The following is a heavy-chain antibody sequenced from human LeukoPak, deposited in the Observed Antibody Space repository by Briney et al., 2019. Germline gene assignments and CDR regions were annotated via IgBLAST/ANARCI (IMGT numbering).Heavy chain of an antibody. CDR3: ARDSTTVTNYYYYYMDV. J-gene: IGHJ6*03. V-gene: IGHV1-46*01. CDR2: INPSGGST. D-gene: IGHD4-17*01. CDR1: GYTFTSYY. Sequence: GASVKVSCKASGYTFTSYYMHWVRQAPGQGLEWMEIINPSGGSTSYAQKFQGRVTMTRDTSTSTVYMELSSLRSEDTAVYYCARDSTTVTNYYYYYMDVWGKGTTVTISS.